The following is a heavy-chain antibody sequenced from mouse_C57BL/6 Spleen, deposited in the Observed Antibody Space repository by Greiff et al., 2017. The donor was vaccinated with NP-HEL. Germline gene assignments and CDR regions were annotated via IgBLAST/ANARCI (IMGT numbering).Heavy chain of an antibody. CDR2: IDPSDSYT. CDR1: GYTFTSYW. CDR3: ARVYYYGSSPYAMDY. J-gene: IGHJ4*01. V-gene: IGHV1-50*01. D-gene: IGHD1-1*01. Sequence: QVQLQQPGAELVKPGASVKLSSKASGYTFTSYWFRWVKQRPGQGLGWIGGIDPSDSYTTSNQKFKGKATLTVDTSSSTAYMQLSSLTSEDSAVYYCARVYYYGSSPYAMDYWGQGTSVTVSS.